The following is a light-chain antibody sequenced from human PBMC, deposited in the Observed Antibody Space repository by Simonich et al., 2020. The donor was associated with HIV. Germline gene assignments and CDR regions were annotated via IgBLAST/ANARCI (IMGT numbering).Light chain of an antibody. J-gene: IGLJ3*02. V-gene: IGLV3-10*01. CDR3: YSTDSSDNHLWV. CDR1: SLPEQY. Sequence: SYELTQPPSVSLSPGPTARITCSGDSLPEQYAYWYQQKSGQAPLLVIYEDSKRPSGIPERVSGSSSGTMATLTISGAQVEDEADYYCYSTDSSDNHLWVFGGGTKLTVL. CDR2: EDS.